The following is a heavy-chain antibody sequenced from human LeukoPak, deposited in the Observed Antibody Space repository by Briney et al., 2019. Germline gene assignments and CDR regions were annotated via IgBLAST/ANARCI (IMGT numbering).Heavy chain of an antibody. V-gene: IGHV1-18*01. CDR2: ISAYNGNT. Sequence: ASVKVSCKASGYTFTSYGISWVRQAPGQGLEWMGWISAYNGNTNYAQKLQGRVTMTTDTSTSTAYMELRSLRSDDTAVYYCARDLACYYYYYMDVWGKGTTVTVSS. J-gene: IGHJ6*03. CDR3: ARDLACYYYYYMDV. CDR1: GYTFTSYG.